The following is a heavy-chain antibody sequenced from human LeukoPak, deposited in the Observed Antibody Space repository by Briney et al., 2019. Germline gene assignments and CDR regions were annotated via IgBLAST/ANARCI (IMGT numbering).Heavy chain of an antibody. Sequence: GGSLRLSCVASGFTFRSYAMSWARQAPGEGLEWVSAISGSGGSTYYADSVKGRFTFSRDNSKNALYLQMNSLRAEDTAVYYCAKDHYYGSGSFDYWGQGTLVTVSS. D-gene: IGHD3-10*01. CDR2: ISGSGGST. J-gene: IGHJ4*02. CDR1: GFTFRSYA. CDR3: AKDHYYGSGSFDY. V-gene: IGHV3-23*01.